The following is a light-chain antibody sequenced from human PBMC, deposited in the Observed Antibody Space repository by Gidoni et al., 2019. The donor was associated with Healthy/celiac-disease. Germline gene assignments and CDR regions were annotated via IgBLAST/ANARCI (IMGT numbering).Light chain of an antibody. CDR1: QSVLYSSNNKNY. V-gene: IGKV4-1*01. CDR2: WAS. J-gene: IGKJ3*01. Sequence: QSVLYSSNNKNYLAWYQQKPGQPPKLLIYWASTRESGVPDRFSGSGSGTDFTLTISSLQAEDVAVYYCQQYYSTLFTFXPXTKVDIK. CDR3: QQYYSTLFT.